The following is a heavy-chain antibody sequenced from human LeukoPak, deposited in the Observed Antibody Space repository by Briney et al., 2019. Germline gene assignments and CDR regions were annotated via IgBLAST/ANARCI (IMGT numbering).Heavy chain of an antibody. V-gene: IGHV3-21*01. Sequence: GGSLRLSCAASGYTFSSYSMNWVPQAPGKGLEWVSPISSSSSYIYYADSVKGRFTISRDDAKNSLYLQMNSLRAEDTAVYYCARATVAAAGKRYYMDVWGKGTTVTVSS. CDR3: ARATVAAAGKRYYMDV. CDR1: GYTFSSYS. CDR2: ISSSSSYI. J-gene: IGHJ6*03. D-gene: IGHD6-13*01.